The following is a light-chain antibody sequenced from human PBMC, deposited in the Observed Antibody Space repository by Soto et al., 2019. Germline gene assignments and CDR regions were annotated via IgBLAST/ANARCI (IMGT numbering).Light chain of an antibody. Sequence: QSVLTQPRSVSGSPGQSVTISCTGTGNDVGAYNYVSWYQQHPGRPPKLIIYEVNKRPSGISDRFSGSRSGNTASLTISGLQADDEADYYCLSYTARSSRAFGGGTKLTVL. CDR2: EVN. V-gene: IGLV2-11*01. CDR1: GNDVGAYNY. J-gene: IGLJ2*01. CDR3: LSYTARSSRA.